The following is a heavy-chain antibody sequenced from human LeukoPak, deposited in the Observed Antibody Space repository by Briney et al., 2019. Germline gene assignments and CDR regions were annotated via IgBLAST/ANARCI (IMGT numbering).Heavy chain of an antibody. D-gene: IGHD6-19*01. CDR1: GGSISIYY. J-gene: IGHJ4*02. V-gene: IGHV4-4*07. Sequence: KSSETLSLTCTVSGGSISIYYWNWIRQPAGKGLEWIGRIYTNENTFFNPSLKSRVTMSVDTSKNQFSLQLTPVTAADAAVYYCARSSDSSGYYGGGIIDYWGQGTLVTVSS. CDR3: ARSSDSSGYYGGGIIDY. CDR2: IYTNENT.